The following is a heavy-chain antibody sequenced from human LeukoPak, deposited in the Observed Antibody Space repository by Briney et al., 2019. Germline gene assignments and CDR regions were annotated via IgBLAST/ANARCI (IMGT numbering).Heavy chain of an antibody. J-gene: IGHJ5*02. CDR1: GASFSGYY. V-gene: IGHV4-34*01. Sequence: SETLSLTCAVYGASFSGYYWSWIRQPPGKRLEWIGEINHSGSTNYNPSLKSRVTISVDTSKNQFSLKVSSVTAADTAVYYCTRDTGTTGEVKFDPWGQGTLVTVSS. D-gene: IGHD4-17*01. CDR3: TRDTGTTGEVKFDP. CDR2: INHSGST.